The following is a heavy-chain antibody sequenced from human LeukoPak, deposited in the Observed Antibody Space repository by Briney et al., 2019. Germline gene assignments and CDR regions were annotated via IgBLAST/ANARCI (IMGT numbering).Heavy chain of an antibody. V-gene: IGHV3-33*01. CDR1: GFTFSRNG. J-gene: IGHJ4*02. CDR2: VWFDGSNK. D-gene: IGHD3-10*01. Sequence: GGSLRLSCAASGFTFSRNGMHWVRQAPGKGLEWVAVVWFDGSNKYYADSVKGRFTISRGNSKNTLYLQMNSLRAEDTAVYYCAREYGSVLGDYWGQGTLVTVSS. CDR3: AREYGSVLGDY.